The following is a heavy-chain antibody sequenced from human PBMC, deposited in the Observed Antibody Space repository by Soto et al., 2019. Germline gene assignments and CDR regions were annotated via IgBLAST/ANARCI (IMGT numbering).Heavy chain of an antibody. V-gene: IGHV4-34*01. CDR1: GGSFSGYY. CDR3: ARYPRYGSGSYYTVDY. Sequence: PSETLSLTCAVYGGSFSGYYWSWIRQPPGKGLEWIGEINHSGSTNYNPSLKSRVTISVDTSKNQFSLKLSSVTAADTAVYYCARYPRYGSGSYYTVDYWGQGTLVTVSS. CDR2: INHSGST. J-gene: IGHJ4*02. D-gene: IGHD3-10*01.